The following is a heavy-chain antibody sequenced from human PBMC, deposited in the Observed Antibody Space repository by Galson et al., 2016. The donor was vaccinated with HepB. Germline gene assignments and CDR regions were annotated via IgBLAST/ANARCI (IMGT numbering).Heavy chain of an antibody. J-gene: IGHJ4*03. V-gene: IGHV4-34*01. D-gene: IGHD3-3*01. CDR2: INHSGXX. Sequence: ETXXLTCAVXXXSFXXXYXXXVRXXXGKGXXWIGXINHSGXXIYNPSLKSRVTISLDTPKNLFTLQXGSVTAADTAVYYXXRDDFWMDSTLGWGXXTLXXXSS. CDR1: XXSFXXXY. CDR3: XRDDFWMDSTLG.